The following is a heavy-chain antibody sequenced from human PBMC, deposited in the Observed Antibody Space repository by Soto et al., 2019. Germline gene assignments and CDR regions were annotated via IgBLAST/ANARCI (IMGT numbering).Heavy chain of an antibody. D-gene: IGHD2-15*01. CDR1: GFIFSNYA. J-gene: IGHJ4*02. Sequence: GGSLRLSCAAPGFIFSNYAMSWVRQAPGKGLEWVSCISGSGASTYFADSVKGRFTISRDNSKNMVSLQMNSLRAEDTAVYYCAKRSDFCGGGSCSYYFDYWGQGTLVTVSS. CDR3: AKRSDFCGGGSCSYYFDY. CDR2: ISGSGAST. V-gene: IGHV3-23*01.